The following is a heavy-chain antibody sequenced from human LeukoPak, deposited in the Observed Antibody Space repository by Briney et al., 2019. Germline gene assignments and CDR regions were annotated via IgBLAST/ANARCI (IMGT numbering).Heavy chain of an antibody. V-gene: IGHV4-34*01. CDR1: GGSFSGYY. Sequence: SETLSLTCAVYGGSFSGYYWSWIRQPPGKGLEWIGEINHSGSTNYNPSLKSRVTISVDTSKNQFSLKLSSVTAADTAVYYCARDGYSYGLDYWGQGTLVTVSS. CDR2: INHSGST. D-gene: IGHD5-18*01. CDR3: ARDGYSYGLDY. J-gene: IGHJ4*02.